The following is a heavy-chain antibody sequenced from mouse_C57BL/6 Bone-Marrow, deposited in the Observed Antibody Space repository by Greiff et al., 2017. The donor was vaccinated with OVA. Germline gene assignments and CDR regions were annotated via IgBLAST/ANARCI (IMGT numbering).Heavy chain of an antibody. J-gene: IGHJ3*01. V-gene: IGHV5-4*01. CDR3: ARDRYYYGSSYSPAWFAY. Sequence: EVQLQESGGGLVKPGGSLKLSCAASGFTFSSYAMSWVRQTPEKRLEWVATISDGGSYTYYPDNVKGRFTISRDNAKNNLYLQMSHLKSEDTAMYYCARDRYYYGSSYSPAWFAYWGQGTLVTVSA. CDR2: ISDGGSYT. CDR1: GFTFSSYA. D-gene: IGHD1-1*01.